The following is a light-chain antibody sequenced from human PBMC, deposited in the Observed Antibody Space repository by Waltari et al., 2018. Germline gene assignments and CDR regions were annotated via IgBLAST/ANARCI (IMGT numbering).Light chain of an antibody. J-gene: IGLJ3*02. CDR3: QAWDARNALV. Sequence: SYELTQSPSVSVSPGQTANITCSGEHLGSGFTCWYQQRPGQSPVLLISADKRRPTGIPERFAGASSGNTATLTITGTQAVDGGDYYWQAWDARNALVFGGGTKLTVL. V-gene: IGLV3-1*01. CDR1: HLGSGF. CDR2: ADK.